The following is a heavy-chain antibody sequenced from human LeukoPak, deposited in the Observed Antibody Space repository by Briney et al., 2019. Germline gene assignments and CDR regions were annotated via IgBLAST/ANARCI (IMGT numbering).Heavy chain of an antibody. CDR1: GFTFSSYG. Sequence: GGSLRLSCAASGFTFSSYGMHWVRQAPGKGLEWVAVISYDGSNKYYADSVKGRFTISGDNSKNTLYLQMNSLRAEDTAVYYCAGSGSYYKLYAFDIWGQGTMVTVSS. J-gene: IGHJ3*02. D-gene: IGHD3-10*01. CDR2: ISYDGSNK. CDR3: AGSGSYYKLYAFDI. V-gene: IGHV3-30*03.